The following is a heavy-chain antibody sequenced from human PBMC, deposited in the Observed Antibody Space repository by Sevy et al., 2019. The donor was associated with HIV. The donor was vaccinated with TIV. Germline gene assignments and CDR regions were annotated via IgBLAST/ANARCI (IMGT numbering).Heavy chain of an antibody. CDR3: ARGGPVVVPAAPHYYYGMDV. D-gene: IGHD2-2*01. CDR1: GGTFSSYA. Sequence: ASVKVSCKASGGTFSSYAISWVRQAPGQGLEWMGGIIPIFGTANYAQKFQGRVTITADESTSTAYMELSSLRYEETAVYYCARGGPVVVPAAPHYYYGMDVWGQGTTVTVSS. V-gene: IGHV1-69*13. CDR2: IIPIFGTA. J-gene: IGHJ6*02.